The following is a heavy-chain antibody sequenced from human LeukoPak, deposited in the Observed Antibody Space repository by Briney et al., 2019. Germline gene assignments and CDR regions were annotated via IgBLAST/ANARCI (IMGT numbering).Heavy chain of an antibody. D-gene: IGHD2-15*01. J-gene: IGHJ4*02. CDR3: ARNPGGGSSYYFDY. CDR2: ISYDGSNK. CDR1: GFTFSSYA. V-gene: IGHV3-30-3*01. Sequence: GGSLRLSCAASGFTFSSYAMHWVRQAPGKGLEWVAVISYDGSNKYYADSVKGRFTISRDNSKNTLYLQMNSLRAEDTAVYYCARNPGGGSSYYFDYWGQGTLVTVSS.